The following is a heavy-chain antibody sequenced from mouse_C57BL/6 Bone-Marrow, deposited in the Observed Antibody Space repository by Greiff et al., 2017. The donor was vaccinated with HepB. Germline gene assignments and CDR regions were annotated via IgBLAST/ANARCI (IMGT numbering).Heavy chain of an antibody. CDR1: GFSFSSYA. CDR2: ISSGGDYI. D-gene: IGHD2-4*01. CDR3: TRDKGDYPYFDY. Sequence: EVQLVESGAGLVKPGRSLKLSCAASGFSFSSYAMSWVRQTPEKSLEWVACISSGGDYIYYSDTVSGRFTISRDNARNTLYLQMSSLKSEDTAMYYCTRDKGDYPYFDYWGQGTTLTVSS. J-gene: IGHJ2*01. V-gene: IGHV5-9-1*02.